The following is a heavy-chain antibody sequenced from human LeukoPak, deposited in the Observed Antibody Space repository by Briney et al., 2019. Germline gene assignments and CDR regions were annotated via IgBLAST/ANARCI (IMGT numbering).Heavy chain of an antibody. CDR3: AKGMSIAARGDAFDI. Sequence: PGGSLRLSCAASGFTFDDYAMHWVRQAPGKGLEWVSGISWNSGSIGYADSVKGRFTISRDNAKNSLYLQMNSLRAEDMALYYCAKGMSIAARGDAFDIWGQGTMVTVSS. CDR2: ISWNSGSI. CDR1: GFTFDDYA. V-gene: IGHV3-9*03. D-gene: IGHD6-6*01. J-gene: IGHJ3*02.